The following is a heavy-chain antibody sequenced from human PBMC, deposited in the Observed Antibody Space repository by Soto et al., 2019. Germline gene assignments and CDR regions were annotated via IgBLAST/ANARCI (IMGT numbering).Heavy chain of an antibody. CDR2: VNPSGGST. J-gene: IGHJ1*01. V-gene: IGHV1-46*01. Sequence: ASVKVSCKASGYLFTAYSMHWVRLAPGQGLEWMGVVNPSGGSTKYAQNFQGRVTMTRDTSATTIYMELSSLRSDDTAIYYCAREENCSGGTCYSEYFHRWGQGTLVTVSS. CDR1: GYLFTAYS. D-gene: IGHD2-15*01. CDR3: AREENCSGGTCYSEYFHR.